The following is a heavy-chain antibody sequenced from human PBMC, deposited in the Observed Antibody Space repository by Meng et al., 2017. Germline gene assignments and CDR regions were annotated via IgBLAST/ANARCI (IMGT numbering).Heavy chain of an antibody. V-gene: IGHV1-2*06. CDR3: ARDEDISAAGKLFGDY. J-gene: IGHJ4*02. Sequence: QRVQTGAEARKPRASVKGSCHPSGYNFPDNHKPWVRRAPGQGLEWMGRINPKSGDTHYAQKFQARVTMTGDTSISTAYMELSGLRSDDTAMYYCARDEDISAAGKLFGDYWGQGTLVTVSS. CDR1: GYNFPDNH. D-gene: IGHD6-25*01. CDR2: INPKSGDT.